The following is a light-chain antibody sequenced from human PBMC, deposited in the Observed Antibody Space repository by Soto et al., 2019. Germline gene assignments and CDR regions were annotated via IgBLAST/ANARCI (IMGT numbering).Light chain of an antibody. CDR3: QQYRSLPLT. CDR2: GAS. Sequence: DIPMTQSPSSLSASVGDRITITCQASQGISKELNWYQQKPGKGPELLIYGASNLHTGVPSRFSGSASTSGPGTDFSLTISALPPEDVATYYCQQYRSLPLTFGGGTKVEI. J-gene: IGKJ4*01. V-gene: IGKV1-33*01. CDR1: QGISKE.